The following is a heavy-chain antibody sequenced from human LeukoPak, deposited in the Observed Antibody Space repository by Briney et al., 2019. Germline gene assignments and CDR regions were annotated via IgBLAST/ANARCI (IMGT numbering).Heavy chain of an antibody. V-gene: IGHV3-23*01. CDR1: GFTFSSYA. CDR3: AKDNSDTSMVTSVDY. D-gene: IGHD5-18*01. J-gene: IGHJ4*02. Sequence: GGSLRLSCAASGFTFSSYAMSWVRQAPGKGLEWVSAISGSGGSTYYADSVKGRFTISRDNSKNTLYLQMNSLRAEDTAVYYCAKDNSDTSMVTSVDYWGQGTLVTVSS. CDR2: ISGSGGST.